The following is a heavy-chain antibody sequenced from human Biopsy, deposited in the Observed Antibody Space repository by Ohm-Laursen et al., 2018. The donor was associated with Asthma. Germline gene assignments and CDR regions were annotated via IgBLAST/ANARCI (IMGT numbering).Heavy chain of an antibody. V-gene: IGHV4-59*01. D-gene: IGHD2-2*01. Sequence: PSETLSLTCTVSPGSINDYYWNWIRQFPGKGLEWIGYVHSSGSTRFNPSLKSRVTVSVDTSVDQVSLKLSSVGAADTAIYYCARATSTWSQSGPHFFDHWGPGTLVTVSS. CDR2: VHSSGST. CDR1: PGSINDYY. J-gene: IGHJ5*02. CDR3: ARATSTWSQSGPHFFDH.